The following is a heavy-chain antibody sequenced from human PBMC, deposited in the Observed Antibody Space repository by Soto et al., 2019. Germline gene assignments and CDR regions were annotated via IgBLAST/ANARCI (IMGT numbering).Heavy chain of an antibody. V-gene: IGHV3-43*01. CDR1: GFTFDDYT. CDR2: ISWDGGST. CDR3: AKDIAAGTDYYGMDV. J-gene: IGHJ6*02. Sequence: GGSLRLSCAASGFTFDDYTMHWVRQAPGKGLEWVSLISWDGGSTYYADSVKGRFTISRDNSKNSLYLQMNSLRTEDTALYYCAKDIAAGTDYYGMDVWGQGTTVTVSS. D-gene: IGHD6-13*01.